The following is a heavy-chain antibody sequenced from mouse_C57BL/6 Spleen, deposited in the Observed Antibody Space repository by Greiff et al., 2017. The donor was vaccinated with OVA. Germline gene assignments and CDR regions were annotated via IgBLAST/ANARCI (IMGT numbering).Heavy chain of an antibody. Sequence: EVQLKESGPELVKPGASVKMSCKASGYTFTDYNMHWVKQSHGKSLEWIGYINPNNGGTSYNQKFKGKATLTVNKSSSTAYMELRSLTSEDSAVYYCARPYDYDNYWGQGTTLTVSS. V-gene: IGHV1-22*01. CDR2: INPNNGGT. CDR3: ARPYDYDNY. CDR1: GYTFTDYN. J-gene: IGHJ2*01. D-gene: IGHD2-4*01.